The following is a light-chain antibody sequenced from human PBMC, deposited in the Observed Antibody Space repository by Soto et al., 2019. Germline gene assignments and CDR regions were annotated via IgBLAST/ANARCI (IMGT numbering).Light chain of an antibody. J-gene: IGKJ1*01. Sequence: DIQMTQSPSTLSASVGDRVTITCRASQSISTWLAWYQQKPGKAPKLLIYLASSLESGVPSRFSGSGSGTEFTLTISSLQPYDFATYYCQQYNGPSTFCQGTKVEIK. CDR2: LAS. CDR1: QSISTW. CDR3: QQYNGPST. V-gene: IGKV1-5*03.